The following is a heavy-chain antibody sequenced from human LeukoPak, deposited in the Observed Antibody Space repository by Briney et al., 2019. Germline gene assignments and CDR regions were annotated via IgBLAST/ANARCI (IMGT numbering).Heavy chain of an antibody. CDR2: INPNSGGT. CDR3: AGLGYCSSTSCYTYYMDV. Sequence: ASVKVSCKASGYTFTGYYMHWVRQAPGQGLEWMGWINPNSGGTNYAQKFQGRVTMTRDTSISTAYMELSRLRSDDTAVYYCAGLGYCSSTSCYTYYMDVWGKGTTVTISS. CDR1: GYTFTGYY. D-gene: IGHD2-2*02. J-gene: IGHJ6*03. V-gene: IGHV1-2*02.